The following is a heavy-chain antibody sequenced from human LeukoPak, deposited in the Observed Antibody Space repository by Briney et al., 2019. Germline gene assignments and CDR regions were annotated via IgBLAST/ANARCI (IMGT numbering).Heavy chain of an antibody. CDR1: GGSISSYY. CDR2: IYYSGST. J-gene: IGHJ3*02. Sequence: PSETLSLTCTVPGGSISSYYWSWIRQPPRKGLEWIGYIYYSGSTYYNPSLKSRVTISVDTSKSQFSLKLSSVTAADTAVYYCARRVPMNYYGSGNDAFDIWGQGTMVTVSS. CDR3: ARRVPMNYYGSGNDAFDI. D-gene: IGHD3-10*01. V-gene: IGHV4-59*08.